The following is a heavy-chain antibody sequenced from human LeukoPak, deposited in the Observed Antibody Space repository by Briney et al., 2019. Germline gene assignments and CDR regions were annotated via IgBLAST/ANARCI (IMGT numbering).Heavy chain of an antibody. Sequence: GASVKVSCKASGYTFTGYDINWVRQATGQGLEWMGWMNPNSGNTGYAQKFQGRVTMTRNTSISTAYMELSSLRSEDTAVYYCARGLRLGYCSGGSCSGGFDPWGQGTLVTVSS. V-gene: IGHV1-8*01. J-gene: IGHJ5*02. D-gene: IGHD2-15*01. CDR1: GYTFTGYD. CDR2: MNPNSGNT. CDR3: ARGLRLGYCSGGSCSGGFDP.